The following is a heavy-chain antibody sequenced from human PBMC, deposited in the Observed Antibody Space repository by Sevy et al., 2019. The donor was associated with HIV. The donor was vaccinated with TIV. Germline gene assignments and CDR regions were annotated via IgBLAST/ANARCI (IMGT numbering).Heavy chain of an antibody. Sequence: SETLSLTCGVSGYPLTSAYYWGWIRQPPGKGLEWIGNIYQSGYTSYNPSLKSRVTMSLDASKNQFSLNLTSVTAADTAVYYCVRGHSGTYPDYWGQGALVTVSS. CDR3: VRGHSGTYPDY. CDR2: IYQSGYT. V-gene: IGHV4-38-2*01. D-gene: IGHD1-26*01. CDR1: GYPLTSAYY. J-gene: IGHJ4*02.